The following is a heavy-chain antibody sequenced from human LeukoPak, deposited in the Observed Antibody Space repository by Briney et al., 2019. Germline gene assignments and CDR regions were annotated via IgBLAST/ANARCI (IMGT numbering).Heavy chain of an antibody. CDR2: ISAYNGNT. Sequence: APVKVSCKASGYTFTSYGINWVRQAPGQGLEWMGWISAYNGNTNYAQKVQGRVTMTTDTSTSTAYMEVRSLRSDDTAVYYCARGSSWFGTIDYWGQGTLVTVSS. J-gene: IGHJ4*02. CDR3: ARGSSWFGTIDY. D-gene: IGHD6-13*01. V-gene: IGHV1-18*01. CDR1: GYTFTSYG.